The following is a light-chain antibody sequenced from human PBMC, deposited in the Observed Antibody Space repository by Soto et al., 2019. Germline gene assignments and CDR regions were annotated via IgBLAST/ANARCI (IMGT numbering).Light chain of an antibody. J-gene: IGKJ5*01. CDR2: GAS. CDR3: QQYSDLPMT. V-gene: IGKV3-20*01. Sequence: EILLTQSPGTLSLSPGERATLSCRASQSVSSRYLAWCQQKPGQAPRLLIYGASRRATGIPDRLSGSAYGTDLTITISRMEHEDFAVYLCQQYSDLPMTFGQGTRLEIK. CDR1: QSVSSRY.